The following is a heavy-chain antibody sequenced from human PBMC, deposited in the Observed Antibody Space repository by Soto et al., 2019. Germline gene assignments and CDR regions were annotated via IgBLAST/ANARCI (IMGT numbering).Heavy chain of an antibody. CDR2: IYSGGST. D-gene: IGHD2-2*01. Sequence: SETLSLTCTVSGGFVNSDTHSWSWIRQTPGKRLEWIGFIYSGGSTKTPSLRSRVSMSVDTSKNQFSLKLRSVIVADTAVYHCARFVRSCSATTCSTRADVWGQGITVT. CDR1: GGFVNSDTHS. V-gene: IGHV4-61*01. J-gene: IGHJ6*02. CDR3: ARFVRSCSATTCSTRADV.